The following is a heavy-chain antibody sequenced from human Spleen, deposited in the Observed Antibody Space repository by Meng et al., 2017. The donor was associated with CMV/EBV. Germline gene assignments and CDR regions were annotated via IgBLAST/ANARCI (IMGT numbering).Heavy chain of an antibody. CDR2: IIPIFGTA. D-gene: IGHD2-15*01. V-gene: IGHV1-69*05. CDR3: ARGGGETYCSGGSCYRPYNWFDP. Sequence: YAIRWVRQAPGQGLGWMGGIIPIFGTANYAQKFQGRVTITTDESTSTAYMELSSLRSEDTAVYYCARGGGETYCSGGSCYRPYNWFDPWGQGTLVTVSS. CDR1: YA. J-gene: IGHJ5*02.